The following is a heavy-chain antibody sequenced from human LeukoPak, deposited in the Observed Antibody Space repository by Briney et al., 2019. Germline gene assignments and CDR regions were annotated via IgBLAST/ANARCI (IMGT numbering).Heavy chain of an antibody. V-gene: IGHV1-69*05. CDR2: IIPIFGTA. D-gene: IGHD2-2*02. J-gene: IGHJ3*02. CDR1: GGTFSSYA. CDR3: ARDRYCSSTSCYITGAFDI. Sequence: SVKVSCKASGGTFSSYAISWVRQAPGQGLEWMGGIIPIFGTANYAQKFQGRVTITTDESTSTAYMELSSLRSEDTAVYYCARDRYCSSTSCYITGAFDIWGQGTMVTVSS.